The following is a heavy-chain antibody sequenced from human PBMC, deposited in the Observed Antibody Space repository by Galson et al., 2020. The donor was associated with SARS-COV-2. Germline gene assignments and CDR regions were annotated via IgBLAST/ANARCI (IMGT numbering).Heavy chain of an antibody. CDR1: GVSISSSNW. Sequence: SETLSLTCAVSGVSISSSNWWSWVRQPPGKRQAVTGEIYHSGSTNYNPSLKSRFTISVDNSKNQFSLKLSSVTAADTAVYYCAREALVTWDIVLMAGYYYYYMDVWGKGTTVTVSS. CDR3: AREALVTWDIVLMAGYYYYYMDV. D-gene: IGHD2-8*01. V-gene: IGHV4-4*02. CDR2: IYHSGST. J-gene: IGHJ6*03.